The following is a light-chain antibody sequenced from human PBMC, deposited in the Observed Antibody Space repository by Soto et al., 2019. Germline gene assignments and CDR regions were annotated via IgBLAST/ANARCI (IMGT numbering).Light chain of an antibody. CDR3: SSYAGSNNPNYV. CDR1: SSDVGGYNY. V-gene: IGLV2-8*01. J-gene: IGLJ1*01. Sequence: QSALTQPPSASGSPGQSVTISCTGTSSDVGGYNYVSWYQQHPGKAPKLMIYGVSKRPSGVPDRFSGSKSGNTASLTVSGLQAEDEADYYCSSYAGSNNPNYVFGTGTKLTVL. CDR2: GVS.